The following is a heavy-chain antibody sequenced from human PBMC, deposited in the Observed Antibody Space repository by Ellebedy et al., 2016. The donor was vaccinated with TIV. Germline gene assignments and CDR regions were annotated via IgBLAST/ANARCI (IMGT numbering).Heavy chain of an antibody. CDR3: ARVRGSSSWSGHWYFDL. V-gene: IGHV1-69*13. CDR2: IIPIFGTA. J-gene: IGHJ2*01. D-gene: IGHD6-13*01. Sequence: AASVKVSCKASGGTFSSYAISWVRQAPGQGLEWMGGIIPIFGTANYAQKFQGRVTITADESTSTAYMELSSLRSEDTAVYYCARVRGSSSWSGHWYFDLWGRGTLVTVSS. CDR1: GGTFSSYA.